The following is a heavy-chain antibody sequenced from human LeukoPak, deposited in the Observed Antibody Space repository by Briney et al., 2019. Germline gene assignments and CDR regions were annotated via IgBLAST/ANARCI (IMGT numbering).Heavy chain of an antibody. CDR2: LYPGDSDT. J-gene: IGHJ6*03. Sequence: GESLKISCKGSGYSFTSYWIGWVRQMPGKGLEWMGILYPGDSDTRYSPSFLGQVTISADKSISTAYLQWSSPKASDTAMYYCARLADIVATTYYYYYMDVWGKGTTVTVSS. V-gene: IGHV5-51*01. D-gene: IGHD5-12*01. CDR1: GYSFTSYW. CDR3: ARLADIVATTYYYYYMDV.